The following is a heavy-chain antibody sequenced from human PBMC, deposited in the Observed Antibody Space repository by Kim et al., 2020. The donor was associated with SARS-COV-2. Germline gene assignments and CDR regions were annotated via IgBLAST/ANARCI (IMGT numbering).Heavy chain of an antibody. V-gene: IGHV3-23*01. Sequence: GGSLRLSCAASGFTFNMSAMAWVRQAPGKGLQWVSGISGSGGSPYHAESVKGRFTISRDNSKNTVSLQMNSLRVEDTAVYYCAKVRSSYVWWSSSFVPWGQGPRVPVSS. D-gene: IGHD3-16*01. CDR1: GFTFNMSA. CDR2: ISGSGGSP. J-gene: IGHJ5*02. CDR3: AKVRSSYVWWSSSFVP.